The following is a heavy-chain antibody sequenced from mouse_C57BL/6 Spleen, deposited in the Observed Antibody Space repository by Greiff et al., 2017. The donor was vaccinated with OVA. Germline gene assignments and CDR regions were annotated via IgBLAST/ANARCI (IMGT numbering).Heavy chain of an antibody. CDR2: IYPGSGST. CDR1: GYTFTSYW. V-gene: IGHV1-55*01. D-gene: IGHD3-3*01. CDR3: ARSSAVWYYFDY. Sequence: QVQLQQPGAELVKPGASVKMSCKASGYTFTSYWITWVKQRPGQGLEWIGDIYPGSGSTNYNEKFKSKATLTVDTSSSTAYMQLSSLTSEDSAVYYCARSSAVWYYFDYWGQGTTLTVSS. J-gene: IGHJ2*01.